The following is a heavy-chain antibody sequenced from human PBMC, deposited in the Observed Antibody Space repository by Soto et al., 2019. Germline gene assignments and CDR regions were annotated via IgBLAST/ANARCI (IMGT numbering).Heavy chain of an antibody. CDR3: ARGLPVAGTRPYDF. D-gene: IGHD6-19*01. Sequence: ASVKVSCKASGGPFSSYAISWVRQAPGQGLEWLGGIIPVLALANYAQKFQGRVTITADESTSTSYMELSSLRSEDTAVYYCARGLPVAGTRPYDFWGQGTLVTVSS. CDR2: IIPVLALA. CDR1: GGPFSSYA. V-gene: IGHV1-69*10. J-gene: IGHJ4*02.